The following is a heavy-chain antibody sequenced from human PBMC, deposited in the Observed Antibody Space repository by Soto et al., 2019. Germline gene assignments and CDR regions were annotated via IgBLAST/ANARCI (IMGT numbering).Heavy chain of an antibody. CDR3: AKTSAAGKYYYGMDV. J-gene: IGHJ6*02. CDR2: IYPGDSDT. CDR1: GYSFTSYW. Sequence: GESLKISCKGSGYSFTSYWIGWVRQMPGKGLEWMGIIYPGDSDTRYSPSFQGQVTISADKSISTAYLQWSSLKASDTAMYYCAKTSAAGKYYYGMDVWGQGTTVTVSS. V-gene: IGHV5-51*01. D-gene: IGHD6-13*01.